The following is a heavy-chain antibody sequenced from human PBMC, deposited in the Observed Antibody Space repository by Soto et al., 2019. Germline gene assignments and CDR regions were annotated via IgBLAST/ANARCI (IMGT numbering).Heavy chain of an antibody. J-gene: IGHJ4*02. Sequence: QVQLVESGGGVVQPGRSLGLSCAASGFIFSTYGMHWVRQAPGKGLEWVAVISYDGSNKYYADSVKGRFTISRDNSKNTLYLQMNSLRAEDTAVYYCAKVMPLLGFLTYYYDSSGYYRLFDYWGQGTLVTVSS. CDR2: ISYDGSNK. CDR3: AKVMPLLGFLTYYYDSSGYYRLFDY. CDR1: GFIFSTYG. D-gene: IGHD3-22*01. V-gene: IGHV3-30*18.